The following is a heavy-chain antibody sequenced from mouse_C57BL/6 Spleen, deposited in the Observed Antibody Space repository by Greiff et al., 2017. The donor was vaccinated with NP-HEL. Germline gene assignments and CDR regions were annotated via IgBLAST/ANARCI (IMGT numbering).Heavy chain of an antibody. V-gene: IGHV10-1*01. J-gene: IGHJ3*01. CDR2: IRSKSNNYAT. Sequence: EVQRVESGGGLVQPKGSLKLSCAASGFSFNTYAMNWVRQAPGKGLEWVARIRSKSNNYATYYADSVKDRFTISRDDSESMLYLQMNNLKTEDTAMYYCVRPLYDYDWFAYWGQGTLVTVSA. CDR3: VRPLYDYDWFAY. D-gene: IGHD2-4*01. CDR1: GFSFNTYA.